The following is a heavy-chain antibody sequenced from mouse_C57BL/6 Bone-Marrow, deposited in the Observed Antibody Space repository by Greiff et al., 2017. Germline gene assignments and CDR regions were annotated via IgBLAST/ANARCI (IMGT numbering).Heavy chain of an antibody. CDR3: ARANYYSNLDY. D-gene: IGHD2-5*01. CDR2: IDPSDSYT. V-gene: IGHV1-59*01. J-gene: IGHJ2*01. CDR1: GYTFTSYW. Sequence: QVQLQQPGAELVRPGTSVKLSCKASGYTFTSYWVHWVKQRPGQGLEWIGVIDPSDSYTNYNQKFKGKATLTVDTSSSTAYMQLSSLTSEDSAVYDCARANYYSNLDYWGQGTTLTVTS.